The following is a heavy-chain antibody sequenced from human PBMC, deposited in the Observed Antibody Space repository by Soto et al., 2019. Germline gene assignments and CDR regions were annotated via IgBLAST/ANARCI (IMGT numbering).Heavy chain of an antibody. J-gene: IGHJ3*02. CDR2: ISAYNGNT. CDR3: ARDGYYDFWSGQPNAFDI. V-gene: IGHV1-18*01. D-gene: IGHD3-3*01. CDR1: GYTFTSYG. Sequence: QVQLVQSGAEVKKPGASVKVSCKASGYTFTSYGISWVRQAPGQGLEWMGWISAYNGNTNSAQKLQGRVTMTTDTSTSTAYRELRSLRSDDTAVYYCARDGYYDFWSGQPNAFDIWGQGTMVTVSS.